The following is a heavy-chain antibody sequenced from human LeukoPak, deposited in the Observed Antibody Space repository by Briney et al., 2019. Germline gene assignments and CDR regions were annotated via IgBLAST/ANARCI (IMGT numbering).Heavy chain of an antibody. CDR1: GGSISSGGYS. D-gene: IGHD5-24*01. CDR3: ARGRRGWLQRPFDY. CDR2: INHSGST. Sequence: SQTLSLTCAVSGGSISSGGYSWSWIRQPPGKGLEWIGEINHSGSTNYNPSLKSRVTISVDTSKNQFSLKLSSVAAADTAVYYCARGRRGWLQRPFDYWGQGTLVTVSS. V-gene: IGHV4-30-2*01. J-gene: IGHJ4*02.